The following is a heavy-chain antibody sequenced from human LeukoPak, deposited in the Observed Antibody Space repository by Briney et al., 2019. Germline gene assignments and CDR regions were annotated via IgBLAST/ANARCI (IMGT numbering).Heavy chain of an antibody. CDR1: AFTFSSYT. CDR3: ARDPTPRYCSGGSCYTHYGMDV. J-gene: IGHJ6*02. V-gene: IGHV3-21*01. D-gene: IGHD2-15*01. CDR2: ITSSGTYI. Sequence: GGSLRLSCAASAFTFSSYTMNWVRQAPGKGLEWVSAITSSGTYIYYAESVRGRFTFSRDNAKKSVYLQMNSLRAEDTAVYYCARDPTPRYCSGGSCYTHYGMDVWGQGTTVTVSS.